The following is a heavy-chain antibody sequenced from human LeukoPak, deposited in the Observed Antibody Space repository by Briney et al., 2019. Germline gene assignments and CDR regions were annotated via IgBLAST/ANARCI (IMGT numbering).Heavy chain of an antibody. CDR2: IKQDGNEK. D-gene: IGHD3-10*01. V-gene: IGHV3-7*05. CDR1: GFTLSSYW. Sequence: PGGSLRPSCAASGFTLSSYWMTWVRQAPGKGLEWVANIKQDGNEKHYVDSVKGRFTISRENAKNSLYLQMNSLRVEDTAVYYCARWYYGSGSWVLDYWGQGTLVTVSS. CDR3: ARWYYGSGSWVLDY. J-gene: IGHJ4*02.